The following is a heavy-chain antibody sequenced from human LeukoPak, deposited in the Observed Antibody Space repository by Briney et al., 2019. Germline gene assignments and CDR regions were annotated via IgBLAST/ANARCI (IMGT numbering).Heavy chain of an antibody. Sequence: GGSLRLSCAASGFTFSNYWMHWVCQAPGKGLVWVSRINSDGSSTSYADSVKGRFTISRDIAKNTLYLQMNSLRVEDTAVYYCARGAGTTFYWGQGTLVTVSS. CDR2: INSDGSST. D-gene: IGHD1-1*01. CDR3: ARGAGTTFY. CDR1: GFTFSNYW. J-gene: IGHJ4*02. V-gene: IGHV3-74*01.